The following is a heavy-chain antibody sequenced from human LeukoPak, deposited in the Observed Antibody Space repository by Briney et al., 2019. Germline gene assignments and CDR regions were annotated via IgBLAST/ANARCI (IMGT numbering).Heavy chain of an antibody. CDR2: MNPNSGNT. Sequence: ASVKVSCKASGYTFTSYDINWVRQATGQGLEWMGWMNPNSGNTGYAQKFQGRVTMTRDTSISTAYMELSRLRSDDTAVYYCARSEDYYGSGSFWFDPWGQGTLVTVSS. CDR3: ARSEDYYGSGSFWFDP. CDR1: GYTFTSYD. V-gene: IGHV1-8*01. D-gene: IGHD3-10*01. J-gene: IGHJ5*02.